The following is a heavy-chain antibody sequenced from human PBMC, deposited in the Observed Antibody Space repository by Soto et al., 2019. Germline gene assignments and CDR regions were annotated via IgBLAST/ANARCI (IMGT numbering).Heavy chain of an antibody. V-gene: IGHV3-23*01. CDR2: ISGSGGST. D-gene: IGHD3-10*01. Sequence: EVQLLESGGGLVQPGGSLRLSCAASGFTFSSYAMSWVRQAPGKGLEWVSAISGSGGSTYYADSVKGRFTISRDNSKNTLYLQMNSLRDEDTAVYYCAKAMGVLWFGGLLKGDFDYWGQGTLVTVSS. CDR1: GFTFSSYA. CDR3: AKAMGVLWFGGLLKGDFDY. J-gene: IGHJ4*02.